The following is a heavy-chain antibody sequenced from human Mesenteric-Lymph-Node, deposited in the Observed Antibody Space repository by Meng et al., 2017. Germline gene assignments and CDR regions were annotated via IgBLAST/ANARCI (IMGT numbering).Heavy chain of an antibody. CDR1: GFTFSSYA. V-gene: IGHV3-23*01. J-gene: IGHJ4*02. Sequence: GESLKISCAASGFTFSSYAMSWVRQAPGKGLEWVSAISGSGGSTYYADSVKGRFTISRDNAKNSLYLQMNSLRAEDTAVYYCARIMITFAAFDYWGQGTLVTVSS. CDR2: ISGSGGST. D-gene: IGHD3-16*01. CDR3: ARIMITFAAFDY.